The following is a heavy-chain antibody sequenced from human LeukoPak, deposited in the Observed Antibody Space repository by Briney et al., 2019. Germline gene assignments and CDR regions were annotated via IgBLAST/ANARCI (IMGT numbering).Heavy chain of an antibody. CDR2: ISYDGSNK. CDR3: ARGRGVVVTAIRRRNYFDY. J-gene: IGHJ4*02. Sequence: GTSLRLSCAASGFTFRSYAMHWVRQAPGKGLEWVALISYDGSNKYYGDSVKGRFTISRDNSKNTLYLQMNSLRAEDTAVYYCARGRGVVVTAIRRRNYFDYWGQGTLVTVSS. CDR1: GFTFRSYA. D-gene: IGHD2-21*02. V-gene: IGHV3-30-3*01.